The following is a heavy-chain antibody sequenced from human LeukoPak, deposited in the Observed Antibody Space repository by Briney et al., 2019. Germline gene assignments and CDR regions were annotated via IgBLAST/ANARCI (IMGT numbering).Heavy chain of an antibody. Sequence: SETLSLTCAVYGGSFSGYYWSWIRQPPEKGLEWIGEINHSGSTNYNPSLKSRVTISVDTSKNQFSLKLSSVTAADTAVYYCARRRGWQQRGYYFDYWGQGTLVTVSS. D-gene: IGHD6-13*01. CDR3: ARRRGWQQRGYYFDY. J-gene: IGHJ4*02. CDR2: INHSGST. V-gene: IGHV4-34*01. CDR1: GGSFSGYY.